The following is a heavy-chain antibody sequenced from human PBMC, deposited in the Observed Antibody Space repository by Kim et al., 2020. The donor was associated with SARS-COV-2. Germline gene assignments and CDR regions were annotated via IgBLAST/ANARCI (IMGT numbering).Heavy chain of an antibody. Sequence: GGSLRLSCAASGFSFSTYGMNWVRQAPGKGLEWVAMIWNDGSNKYYGDSVNGRFTISRDNSKNTLYLQMNNLRAEDTAVYYCATEYSSSSAFDYWGQGTLVTVSS. CDR3: ATEYSSSSAFDY. J-gene: IGHJ4*02. CDR1: GFSFSTYG. V-gene: IGHV3-33*03. D-gene: IGHD6-6*01. CDR2: IWNDGSNK.